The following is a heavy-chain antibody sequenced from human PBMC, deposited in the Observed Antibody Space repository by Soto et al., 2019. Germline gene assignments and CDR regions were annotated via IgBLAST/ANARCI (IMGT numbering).Heavy chain of an antibody. D-gene: IGHD3-10*01. CDR3: AKSMLWFGEFDL. CDR1: GFTFDDYG. V-gene: IGHV3-9*01. Sequence: EVQLVESGGAVVQPGKSLTLSCAASGFTFDDYGMHWVRQAPGKGLEWVSGISWNSGTTDYADSVKGRFTISRDNARNSLFLQMNSLRPEATALYYCAKSMLWFGEFDLWGRGTLFTVSS. CDR2: ISWNSGTT. J-gene: IGHJ4*02.